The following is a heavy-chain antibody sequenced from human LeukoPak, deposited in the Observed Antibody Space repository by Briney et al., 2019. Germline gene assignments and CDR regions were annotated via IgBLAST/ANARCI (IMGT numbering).Heavy chain of an antibody. CDR2: ISGSGGRT. V-gene: IGHV3-23*01. Sequence: GGSLRLSCAASGFTFSSYAMSWVRQAPGKGVEWVSAISGSGGRTYYADSVKGRFTISRDNSKNTLYLQMNSLRAEDTAVYYCAGNWGSYRRLCYYWGQGTLVTVSS. CDR3: AGNWGSYRRLCYY. D-gene: IGHD3-16*02. J-gene: IGHJ4*02. CDR1: GFTFSSYA.